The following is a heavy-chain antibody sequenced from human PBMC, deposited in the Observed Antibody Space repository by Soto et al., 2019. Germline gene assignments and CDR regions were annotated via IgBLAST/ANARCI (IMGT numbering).Heavy chain of an antibody. V-gene: IGHV4-59*01. Sequence: SETLSLTCTVSGGSISSYYWSWIRQPPGKGLEWIGYIYYSGSTNYNPSLKSRVTISVDTSKNQFSLKLSSVTAADTAVYYCARGPRYSSGWKDLDYWGQGTLVTVSS. CDR2: IYYSGST. D-gene: IGHD6-19*01. J-gene: IGHJ4*02. CDR1: GGSISSYY. CDR3: ARGPRYSSGWKDLDY.